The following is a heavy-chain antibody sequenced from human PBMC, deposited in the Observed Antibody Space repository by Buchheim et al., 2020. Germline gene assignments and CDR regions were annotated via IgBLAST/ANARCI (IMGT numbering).Heavy chain of an antibody. V-gene: IGHV4-30-4*01. J-gene: IGHJ5*02. Sequence: QVQLQESGPGLVKPSQTLSLTCTVSGGSISSGDYYWSWIRQPPGKGLEWIGYIDYSGSTYYNPSLKSRVNTLVDTPQKQFSVRLSSVTAADTAVYYCARDHGGVDWFDPWGQGTL. CDR3: ARDHGGVDWFDP. CDR1: GGSISSGDYY. D-gene: IGHD3-3*01. CDR2: IDYSGST.